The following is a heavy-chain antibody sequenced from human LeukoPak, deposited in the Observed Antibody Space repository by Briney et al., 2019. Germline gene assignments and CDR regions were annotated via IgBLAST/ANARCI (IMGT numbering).Heavy chain of an antibody. CDR3: ARDCSGGSCYSDFDY. Sequence: ASVKVSCKASGYTFTSYGISWVRQAPGQGLEWTGWISAYNGNTNYAQRLQGRVTMTTDTSTSTAYMELRSLRSDDTAVYYCARDCSGGSCYSDFDYWGQGTLVTVSS. D-gene: IGHD2-15*01. V-gene: IGHV1-18*01. J-gene: IGHJ4*02. CDR1: GYTFTSYG. CDR2: ISAYNGNT.